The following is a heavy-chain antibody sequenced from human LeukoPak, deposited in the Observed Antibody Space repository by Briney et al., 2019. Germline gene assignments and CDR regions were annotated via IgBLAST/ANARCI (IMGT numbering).Heavy chain of an antibody. V-gene: IGHV3-30*04. Sequence: GGSLRLSCAASGFTFSSYAMHWVRQAPGKGLEWVAVISYDGSNKYYADSVKGRFTISRDNSKNSLYLQMNSLRAEDTAVYYCARDFSGGDSLWGQGTLVTVSS. J-gene: IGHJ4*02. CDR2: ISYDGSNK. D-gene: IGHD2-21*02. CDR3: ARDFSGGDSL. CDR1: GFTFSSYA.